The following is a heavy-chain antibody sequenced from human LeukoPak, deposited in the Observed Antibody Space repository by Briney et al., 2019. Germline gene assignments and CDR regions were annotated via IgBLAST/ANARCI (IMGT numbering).Heavy chain of an antibody. CDR3: ARDEIVVVPAAMRINYYYGMDV. CDR1: GFTFSSYG. V-gene: IGHV3-30*02. D-gene: IGHD2-2*01. J-gene: IGHJ6*02. Sequence: GGSLRLSCAASGFTFSSYGMHWVRQAPGKGLEWVAFIRYDGSNKYYADSVKGRFTISRDNSKNTLYLQMNSLRAEDTAVYYCARDEIVVVPAAMRINYYYGMDVWGQGTTVTVSS. CDR2: IRYDGSNK.